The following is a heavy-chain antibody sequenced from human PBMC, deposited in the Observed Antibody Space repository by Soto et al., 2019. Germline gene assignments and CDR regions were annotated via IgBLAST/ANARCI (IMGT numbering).Heavy chain of an antibody. CDR3: ARDHSGFGNDY. D-gene: IGHD3-22*01. CDR1: GGSLSGYY. Sequence: QVQLQQWGAGLLKPSETLSLTCAVYGGSLSGYYWSWIRQPPGKGLEWIGEINHSGDTNYNPSLESRVTISVDNSNNQFSLKLRSVTAADTAVYYCARDHSGFGNDYWGQGAMVTVSS. CDR2: INHSGDT. V-gene: IGHV4-34*01. J-gene: IGHJ4*02.